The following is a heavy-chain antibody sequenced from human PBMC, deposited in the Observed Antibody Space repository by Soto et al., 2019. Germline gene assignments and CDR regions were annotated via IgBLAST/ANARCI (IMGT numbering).Heavy chain of an antibody. CDR1: GFTFSSYA. J-gene: IGHJ4*02. V-gene: IGHV3-23*01. Sequence: PGGSLRLSCAASGFTFSSYAMNWVRQTPGQGLEWVSGISGSGDSTYYADSVKGRFTISRDNSANTLYLQMNSLRPEDTAVYYCAKEIRPNDFWGQGTLVTVSS. CDR2: ISGSGDST. CDR3: AKEIRPNDF.